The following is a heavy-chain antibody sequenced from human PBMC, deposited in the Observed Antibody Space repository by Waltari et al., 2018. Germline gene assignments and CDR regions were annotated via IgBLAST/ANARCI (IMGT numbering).Heavy chain of an antibody. D-gene: IGHD6-19*01. J-gene: IGHJ4*02. Sequence: EVQLLESGGGLVQPGGYLRISCAASEFTFSSYAMNWVRQAPGKGLEWVSTISGSGGNTYYADSVKGRFTISRDNPKNTLYLQMNSLRAEDTAVYYCAKDPAGTYYFEYWGQGTLVTVSS. CDR3: AKDPAGTYYFEY. CDR1: EFTFSSYA. V-gene: IGHV3-23*01. CDR2: ISGSGGNT.